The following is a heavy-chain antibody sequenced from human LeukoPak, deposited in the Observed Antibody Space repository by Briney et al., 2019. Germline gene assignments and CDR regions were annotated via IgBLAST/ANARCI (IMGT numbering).Heavy chain of an antibody. Sequence: GGSLRLSCAASGFTFSSYSMNWVRQAPGEGLEWVSYISSSSSTIYYADSVKGRFTISRDNAKNSLYLQMNSLRAEDTAVYYCARVSAASTIVVVPAAIDAFDIWGQGTMVTVSS. CDR1: GFTFSSYS. CDR2: ISSSSSTI. J-gene: IGHJ3*02. CDR3: ARVSAASTIVVVPAAIDAFDI. D-gene: IGHD2-2*01. V-gene: IGHV3-48*01.